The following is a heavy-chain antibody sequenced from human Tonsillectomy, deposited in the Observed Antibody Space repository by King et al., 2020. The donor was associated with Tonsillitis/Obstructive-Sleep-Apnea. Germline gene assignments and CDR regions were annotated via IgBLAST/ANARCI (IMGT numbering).Heavy chain of an antibody. CDR3: AKDRLTRVRGALDS. J-gene: IGHJ4*02. CDR1: GFTFDDYA. Sequence: VQLVESGGGVVQPGGSLRLSCAASGFTFDDYAMHWVRQAPGKGLEWVSLISGDGGSTYYSDSVKGRFTISRDNSKNSLYLQMNSLKTEDTALYYCAKDRLTRVRGALDSWGQGTLVTVSS. V-gene: IGHV3-43*02. D-gene: IGHD3-10*01. CDR2: ISGDGGST.